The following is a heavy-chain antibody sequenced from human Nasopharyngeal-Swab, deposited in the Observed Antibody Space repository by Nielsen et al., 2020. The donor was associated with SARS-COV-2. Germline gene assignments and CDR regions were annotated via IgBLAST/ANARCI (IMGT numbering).Heavy chain of an antibody. D-gene: IGHD3-9*01. CDR3: ARGCVLTGPSCYYYGMDV. Sequence: GESLKISCAASGFTFSTYSMNWVRQAPGKGLEWVSSISSSGSYIYYADSLKGRFTISRDNAKNSLYLQMNSLRAEDTAVYYCARGCVLTGPSCYYYGMDVWGQGTTVTVSS. V-gene: IGHV3-21*01. J-gene: IGHJ6*02. CDR1: GFTFSTYS. CDR2: ISSSGSYI.